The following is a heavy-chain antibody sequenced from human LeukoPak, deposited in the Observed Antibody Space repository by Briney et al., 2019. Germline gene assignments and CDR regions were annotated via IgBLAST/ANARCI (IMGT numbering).Heavy chain of an antibody. J-gene: IGHJ4*02. CDR3: ARVKPDSGIAVAFDY. V-gene: IGHV3-30-3*01. D-gene: IGHD6-19*01. CDR2: ISYDGSNK. CDR1: GFTFSSYA. Sequence: PGGSLRLSCAASGFTFSSYAMHWVRQAPGKGLEWVAVISYDGSNKYYADSVKGRFTISRDNSKNTLYLQMNSLRAEDTAVYYCARVKPDSGIAVAFDYWGQGTLVTVSS.